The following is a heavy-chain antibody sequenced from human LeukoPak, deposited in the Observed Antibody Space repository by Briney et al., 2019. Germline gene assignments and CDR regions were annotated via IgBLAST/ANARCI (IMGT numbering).Heavy chain of an antibody. D-gene: IGHD1-26*01. J-gene: IGHJ4*02. CDR3: ARVIGSIVGAIARGFDY. V-gene: IGHV1-46*01. Sequence: ASVKVSCKASGYIFTSYYIHWVRQAPGQGLEWMGIINPSGGTTNYAQKLQGRVTMTTDTSTSTAYMELRSLRSDDTAVYYCARVIGSIVGAIARGFDYWGQGTLVTVSS. CDR1: GYIFTSYY. CDR2: INPSGGTT.